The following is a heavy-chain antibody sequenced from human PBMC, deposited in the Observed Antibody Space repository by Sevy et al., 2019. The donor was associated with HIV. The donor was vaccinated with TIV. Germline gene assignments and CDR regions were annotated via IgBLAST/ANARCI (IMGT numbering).Heavy chain of an antibody. CDR1: GYTFTGDY. Sequence: ASVKVSCKASGYTFTGDYLHWVRQAPGQGLEWMGRVYPHSGGTNYAQKFQGRVTMTRDTSISTDYMELSRLRSDDTAGYYCARDGGGGTTNSGMDVWGQGTTVTVSS. D-gene: IGHD1-7*01. CDR3: ARDGGGGTTNSGMDV. V-gene: IGHV1-2*06. J-gene: IGHJ6*02. CDR2: VYPHSGGT.